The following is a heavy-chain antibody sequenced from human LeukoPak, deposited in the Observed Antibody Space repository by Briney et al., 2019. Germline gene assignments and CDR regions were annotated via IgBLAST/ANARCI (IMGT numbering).Heavy chain of an antibody. CDR1: GFTFVTFA. J-gene: IGHJ6*03. V-gene: IGHV3-23*01. CDR2: ISGSGGGT. Sequence: PGGSLRLSCAASGFTFVTFAMGWVRQAPGKGLKWVSTISGSGGGTYYADSVKGRFTISRDNSKNTLYLQMNSLRAEDTAVYYCAKLKGAGSRYSYSMDVWGKGATVTVSS. D-gene: IGHD6-13*01. CDR3: AKLKGAGSRYSYSMDV.